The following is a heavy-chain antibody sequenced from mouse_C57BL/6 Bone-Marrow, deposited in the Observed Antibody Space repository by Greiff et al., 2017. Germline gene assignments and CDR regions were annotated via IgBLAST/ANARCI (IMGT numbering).Heavy chain of an antibody. CDR2: IYPGDGDT. J-gene: IGHJ1*03. CDR1: GYAFSSSW. Sequence: VQLQESGPELVKPGASVKISCKASGYAFSSSWMNWVKQRPGKGLEWIGRIYPGDGDTNYNGKFKGKATLTADKSSRTAYMQLSSLTSEDSAVYFCARAGSSYRYVDVWGTGTTVTVSS. CDR3: ARAGSSYRYVDV. D-gene: IGHD1-1*01. V-gene: IGHV1-82*01.